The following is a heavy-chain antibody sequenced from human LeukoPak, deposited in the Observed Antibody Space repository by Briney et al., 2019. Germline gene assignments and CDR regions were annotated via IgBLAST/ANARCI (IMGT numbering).Heavy chain of an antibody. CDR3: AKAQTMVRGVIAFDY. D-gene: IGHD3-10*01. V-gene: IGHV3-23*01. Sequence: GGSLRLSCAASGFTFSSYAMSWVRQAPGKWLEWVSAISGSGGSTYYADSVKGRFTISRDNSKNTLYLQMNSLRAEDTAVYYCAKAQTMVRGVIAFDYWGQGTLVTVSS. J-gene: IGHJ4*02. CDR1: GFTFSSYA. CDR2: ISGSGGST.